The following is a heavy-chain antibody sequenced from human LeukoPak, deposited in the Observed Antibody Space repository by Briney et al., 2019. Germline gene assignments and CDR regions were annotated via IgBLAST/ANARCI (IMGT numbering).Heavy chain of an antibody. V-gene: IGHV2-5*01. CDR2: IYWNDDK. D-gene: IGHD1-26*01. J-gene: IGHJ4*02. Sequence: SGPTLVKPTQTLTLTCTFSGFSLSTSGVGVGWIRQPPGKALEWLTLIYWNDDKRYSPSLKSRLTITKDTSKNQVVLTMSNMDPVGTATYYCAHRRYTGSYYDYWGQGTLVTVSS. CDR3: AHRRYTGSYYDY. CDR1: GFSLSTSGVG.